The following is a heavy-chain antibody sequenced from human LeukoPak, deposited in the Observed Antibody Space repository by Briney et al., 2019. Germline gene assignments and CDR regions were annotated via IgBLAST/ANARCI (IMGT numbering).Heavy chain of an antibody. Sequence: ASVTVSCKASGYTFTGYYMHWVRQAPGQGLEWMGWINPNSGGTNYAQKFQGRVTMTRDTSISTAYMELSRLRSDDTAVYYCARVIESIYDFWSGYYVWGQGTLVTVSS. V-gene: IGHV1-2*02. CDR3: ARVIESIYDFWSGYYV. D-gene: IGHD3-3*01. CDR2: INPNSGGT. CDR1: GYTFTGYY. J-gene: IGHJ4*02.